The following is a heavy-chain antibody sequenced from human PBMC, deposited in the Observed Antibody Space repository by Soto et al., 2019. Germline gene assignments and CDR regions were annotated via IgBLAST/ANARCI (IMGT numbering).Heavy chain of an antibody. D-gene: IGHD6-6*01. CDR1: GFTFSNSC. V-gene: IGHV3-15*01. CDR3: TTGSTSTKNY. J-gene: IGHJ4*02. Sequence: LRLSCASSGFTFSNSCLSWVRQAPVKGREWVGRIKSKTDGGTTDYTAPITGRVTISSDDSKNTLYLQMNSMNIEDRAVYYCTTGSTSTKNYWGQGTLVTVSS. CDR2: IKSKTDGGTT.